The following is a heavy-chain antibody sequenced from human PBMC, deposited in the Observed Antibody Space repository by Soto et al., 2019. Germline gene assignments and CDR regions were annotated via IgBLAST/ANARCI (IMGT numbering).Heavy chain of an antibody. CDR3: ERQRNSVVTQASFDV. V-gene: IGHV4-39*01. CDR1: GDSISSRSYY. J-gene: IGHJ4*02. D-gene: IGHD2-21*02. Sequence: SETLSLTCTVTGDSISSRSYYWGWIRQPPGKGLEWIGSIYYSGSTYNNPSLRSRVSMSIDTSKDQFSLKLKSVTAADTALYFCERQRNSVVTQASFDVWGPGSLVTVSS. CDR2: IYYSGST.